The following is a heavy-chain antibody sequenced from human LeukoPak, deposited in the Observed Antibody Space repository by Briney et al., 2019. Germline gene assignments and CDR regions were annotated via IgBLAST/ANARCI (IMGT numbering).Heavy chain of an antibody. J-gene: IGHJ6*03. V-gene: IGHV3-15*01. Sequence: GGPLRLSCAASGFTFSNAWVSWVRQAPGKGLEWVGRIKRKTDGGTTDYAARVKCTFTISSDDSKTTLYLQMYSLKTEDTAVCYCTTVEWLRLLGVYYYYYMDVWGKGTTVTVSS. CDR1: GFTFSNAW. CDR2: IKRKTDGGTT. CDR3: TTVEWLRLLGVYYYYYMDV. D-gene: IGHD5-12*01.